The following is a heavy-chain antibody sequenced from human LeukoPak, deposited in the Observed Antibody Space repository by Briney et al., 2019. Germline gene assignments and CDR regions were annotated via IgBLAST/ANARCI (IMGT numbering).Heavy chain of an antibody. CDR3: ARDPIVGATLGLFDP. V-gene: IGHV4-4*07. CDR2: IYTSGST. Sequence: SETLSLTCTASGGSISSYYWSWIRQPAGKGLEWIGRIYTSGSTNYNPSLRSRVTMSVDTSKNQFSLKLSSVTAADTAVYYCARDPIVGATLGLFDPWGQGTLVTVSS. D-gene: IGHD1-26*01. CDR1: GGSISSYY. J-gene: IGHJ5*02.